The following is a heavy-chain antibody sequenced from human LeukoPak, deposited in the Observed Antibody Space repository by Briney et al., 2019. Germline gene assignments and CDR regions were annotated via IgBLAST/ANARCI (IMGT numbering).Heavy chain of an antibody. CDR3: ARYYYDSSGYYPMDY. Sequence: PGGSLRLSCAASGFTFSSYWMSWVRQAPGKGLEWVANIKQDGSEKYYVDSVKGRFTISRVNAKNSLYLQMNSLRAEDTAVYYCARYYYDSSGYYPMDYWGQGTLVTVSS. J-gene: IGHJ4*02. CDR1: GFTFSSYW. D-gene: IGHD3-22*01. CDR2: IKQDGSEK. V-gene: IGHV3-7*01.